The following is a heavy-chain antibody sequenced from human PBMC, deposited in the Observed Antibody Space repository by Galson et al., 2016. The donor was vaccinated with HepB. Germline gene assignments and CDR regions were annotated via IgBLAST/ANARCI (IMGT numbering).Heavy chain of an antibody. CDR1: GGSFSGYY. CDR3: VAHKIGVAYCGGDCYSDY. CDR2: INHSGST. V-gene: IGHV4-34*01. Sequence: SETLSLTCAVYGGSFSGYYWSWIRQPPGKGLEWIGEINHSGSTNYNPSLKSRVTISVDTSKNQFSLKLSSVTAADTAVYYCVAHKIGVAYCGGDCYSDYWGQGTLVTVSS. J-gene: IGHJ4*02. D-gene: IGHD2-21*02.